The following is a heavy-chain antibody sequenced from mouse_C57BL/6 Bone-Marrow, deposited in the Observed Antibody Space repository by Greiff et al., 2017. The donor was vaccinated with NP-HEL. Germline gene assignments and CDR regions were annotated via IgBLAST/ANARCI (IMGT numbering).Heavy chain of an antibody. CDR2: INYDGSST. CDR3: ARGHGGFAY. CDR1: GFTFSDYY. Sequence: DVQLVESEGGLVQPGSSMKLSCTASGFTFSDYYMAWVRQVPEKGLEWVANINYDGSSTYYLDSLKSRFIISRDNAKNILYLQMSSLKSEDTATYYCARGHGGFAYWGQGTLVTVSA. J-gene: IGHJ3*01. V-gene: IGHV5-16*01. D-gene: IGHD6-1*01.